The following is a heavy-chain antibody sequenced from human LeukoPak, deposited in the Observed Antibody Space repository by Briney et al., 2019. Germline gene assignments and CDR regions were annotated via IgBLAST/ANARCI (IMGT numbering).Heavy chain of an antibody. CDR3: ARDIGYCSSTSCYFDY. V-gene: IGHV3-7*01. CDR2: IKQDGSEK. J-gene: IGHJ4*02. D-gene: IGHD2-2*03. Sequence: GGSLRLSCAASGFTFSSYAMSWVRQAPGKGLEWVANIKQDGSEKYYVDSVKVRFTSSRENAKNSLYLQMNSLRAEDTAVYYCARDIGYCSSTSCYFDYWGQGTLVTVSS. CDR1: GFTFSSYA.